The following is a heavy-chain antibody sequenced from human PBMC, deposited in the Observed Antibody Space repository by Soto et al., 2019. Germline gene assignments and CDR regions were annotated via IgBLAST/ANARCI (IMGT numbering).Heavy chain of an antibody. D-gene: IGHD3-22*01. V-gene: IGHV3-23*01. CDR2: ISGSGDST. CDR3: ARARADYYDSSGYPLGY. Sequence: PGGSLRLSCAASGFTFNNYAMSWVRQAPGKGLEWVSAISGSGDSTYYADSVRGRFTISRDNSMNSLYLQMNSLRAEDTAVYYCARARADYYDSSGYPLGYWGQGTLVTVSS. CDR1: GFTFNNYA. J-gene: IGHJ4*02.